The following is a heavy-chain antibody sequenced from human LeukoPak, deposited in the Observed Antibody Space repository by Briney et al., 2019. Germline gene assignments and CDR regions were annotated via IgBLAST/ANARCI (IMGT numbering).Heavy chain of an antibody. J-gene: IGHJ4*02. V-gene: IGHV3-21*01. CDR2: FGTRSTSI. D-gene: IGHD3-22*01. CDR1: GFTFSGYS. CDR3: AREVSEGFDF. Sequence: PGGSLRLSCTASGFTFSGYSMNWIRQAPGKGLEWVSSFGTRSTSIYHAGSVKGRFAISRDNAKNLLYLQMSSLRAEDTALYYCAREVSEGFDFWGQGTLVTVSS.